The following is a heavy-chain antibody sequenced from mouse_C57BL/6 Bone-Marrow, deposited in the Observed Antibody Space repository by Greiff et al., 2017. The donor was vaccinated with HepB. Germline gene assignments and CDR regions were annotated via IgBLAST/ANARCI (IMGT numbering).Heavy chain of an antibody. Sequence: EVHLVESGGGLVQPGESLKLSCESNEYEFPSHDMSWVRKTPEKRLELVAAINSDGGSTYYPDTMERRFIISRDNTKKTLYLQMSSRRSEDTALYYCASYGNYGYFDVWGTGTTVTVSS. CDR2: INSDGGST. V-gene: IGHV5-2*01. D-gene: IGHD2-1*01. J-gene: IGHJ1*03. CDR1: EYEFPSHD. CDR3: ASYGNYGYFDV.